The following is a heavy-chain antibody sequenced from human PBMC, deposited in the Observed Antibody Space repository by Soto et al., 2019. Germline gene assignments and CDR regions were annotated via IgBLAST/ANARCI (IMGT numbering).Heavy chain of an antibody. Sequence: QVQLVQSGAEVKKPGSSVKVSCKASGGTFSSYAISWVRQAPGQGLEWMGGIIPIFGTANYAQKFQGRVTITADESTRTAYMELSSLRSEDTAVYYGARDRRLFSYGVNDAFDIWGQGTMVTVSS. J-gene: IGHJ3*02. D-gene: IGHD5-18*01. CDR2: IIPIFGTA. V-gene: IGHV1-69*01. CDR1: GGTFSSYA. CDR3: ARDRRLFSYGVNDAFDI.